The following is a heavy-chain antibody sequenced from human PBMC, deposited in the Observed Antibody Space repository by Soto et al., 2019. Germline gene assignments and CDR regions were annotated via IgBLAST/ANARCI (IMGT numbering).Heavy chain of an antibody. CDR1: GFTFDDYA. CDR2: ISWNSGSI. V-gene: IGHV3-9*01. Sequence: EVQLVESGGGLVQPGRSLRLSCAASGFTFDDYAMHWVRQAPGKGLEWVSGISWNSGSIGYADSVKGRFTISRDNAKNSLYLQMNSLRAEDTALYYCAKAICSDGSCYRRGGMDVWGQGTTVTVSS. J-gene: IGHJ6*02. D-gene: IGHD2-15*01. CDR3: AKAICSDGSCYRRGGMDV.